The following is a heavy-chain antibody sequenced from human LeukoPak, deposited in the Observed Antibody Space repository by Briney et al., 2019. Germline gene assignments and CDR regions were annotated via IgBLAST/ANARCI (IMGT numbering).Heavy chain of an antibody. CDR3: ARDGVGATSAFDI. J-gene: IGHJ3*02. CDR1: GYTFTGYY. D-gene: IGHD1-26*01. Sequence: ASVKVSCKASGYTFTGYYIHWVRQVPGQGLEWMGWINPNSGGTNYAQKFQGRVTMTRDTSISTAYMELSRLRSDDTAVYYCARDGVGATSAFDIWGQGTMVTVSS. V-gene: IGHV1-2*02. CDR2: INPNSGGT.